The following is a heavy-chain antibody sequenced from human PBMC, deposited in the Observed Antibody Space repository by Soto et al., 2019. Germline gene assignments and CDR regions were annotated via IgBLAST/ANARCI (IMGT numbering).Heavy chain of an antibody. V-gene: IGHV1-69*13. CDR3: ARRNYDKNFDY. Sequence: SVKVSCKGAGGCFSGYAISWVRQAPGQGLEWMGGIIPIFGTANYAQKFQGRVTITADESTSTAYMELSSLRSEDTAVYYCARRNYDKNFDYWGQGTLVTVSS. CDR2: IIPIFGTA. D-gene: IGHD3-22*01. J-gene: IGHJ4*02. CDR1: GGCFSGYA.